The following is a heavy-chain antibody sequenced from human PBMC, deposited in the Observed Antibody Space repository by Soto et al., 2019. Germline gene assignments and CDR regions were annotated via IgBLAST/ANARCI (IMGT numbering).Heavy chain of an antibody. D-gene: IGHD1-26*01. CDR1: GGSISSSNW. CDR2: IYHSGST. CDR3: ARVSGSYYYGMDV. V-gene: IGHV4-4*02. Sequence: SETLSLTCAVSGGSISSSNWWSWVRQPPGKGLEWIGEIYHSGSTNYNPSLKSRVTISVDKFKNQFSLKLSSVTAADTAVYYCARVSGSYYYGMDVWGQGTTVTVPS. J-gene: IGHJ6*02.